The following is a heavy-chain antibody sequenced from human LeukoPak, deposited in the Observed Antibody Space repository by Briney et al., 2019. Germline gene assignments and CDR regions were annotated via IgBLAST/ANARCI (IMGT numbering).Heavy chain of an antibody. V-gene: IGHV4-4*09. J-gene: IGHJ5*02. Sequence: SETLSLTCTVSGGSISSYYWSWIRQPPGKGLEWIGYIYTSGSTNYNPSLKSRVTISVDTSKNQFSLKLSSVTAADTAVYYCARHWRWFDPWGQGTLVTVSS. D-gene: IGHD1-1*01. CDR2: IYTSGST. CDR1: GGSISSYY. CDR3: ARHWRWFDP.